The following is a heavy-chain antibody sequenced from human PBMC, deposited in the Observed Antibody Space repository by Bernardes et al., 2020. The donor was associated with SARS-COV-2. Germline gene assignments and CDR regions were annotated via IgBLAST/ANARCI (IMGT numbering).Heavy chain of an antibody. V-gene: IGHV1-8*01. CDR1: GYTFTSYD. D-gene: IGHD1-26*01. CDR3: ASISGSYYVNAFDI. CDR2: MNPNSGNT. Sequence: ASMKVSCKASGYTFTSYDINWVRQATGQGLEWMGWMNPNSGNTGYAQKFQGRVTMTRNTSISTAYMELSSLRSEDTAVYYCASISGSYYVNAFDIWGQGTMVTVSS. J-gene: IGHJ3*02.